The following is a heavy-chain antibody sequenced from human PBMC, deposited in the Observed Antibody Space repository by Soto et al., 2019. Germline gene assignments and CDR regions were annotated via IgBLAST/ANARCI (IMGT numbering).Heavy chain of an antibody. D-gene: IGHD3-22*01. CDR3: ARPPYYYESSGPPSS. Sequence: ASVKVSCKASGYTFTGYYMHWVRQAPGQGLEWMGWINPNSGGTNYAQKFQGRVTMTRDTSISTAYMELSRLRSDDTAVYYCARPPYYYESSGPPSSWGQGTLVTVSS. CDR2: INPNSGGT. V-gene: IGHV1-2*02. CDR1: GYTFTGYY. J-gene: IGHJ5*02.